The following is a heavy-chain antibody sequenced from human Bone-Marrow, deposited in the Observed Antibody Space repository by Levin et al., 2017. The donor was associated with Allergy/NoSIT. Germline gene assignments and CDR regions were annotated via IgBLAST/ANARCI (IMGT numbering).Heavy chain of an antibody. CDR3: ARDRDSSGYRFDY. CDR2: ISSSGSTI. D-gene: IGHD3-22*01. J-gene: IGHJ4*02. Sequence: GESLKISCAASGFTFSDYYMSWIRQAPGKGLEWVSYISSSGSTIYYADSVKGRFTISRDNAKNSLYLQMNSLRAEDTAVYYCARDRDSSGYRFDYWGQGTLVTVSS. V-gene: IGHV3-11*01. CDR1: GFTFSDYY.